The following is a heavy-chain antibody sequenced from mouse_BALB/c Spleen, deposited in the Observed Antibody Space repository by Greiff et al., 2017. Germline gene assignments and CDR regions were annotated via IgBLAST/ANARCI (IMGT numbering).Heavy chain of an antibody. CDR3: ARSSYGYDPYYFDY. J-gene: IGHJ2*01. V-gene: IGHV3-2*02. CDR1: GYSITSDYA. CDR2: ISYSGST. D-gene: IGHD2-9*01. Sequence: EVQLQESGPGLVKPSQSLSLTCTVTGYSITSDYAWNWIRQFPGNKLEWMGYISYSGSTSYNPSLKSRISITRDTSKNQFFLQLNSVTTEDTATYYCARSSYGYDPYYFDYWGQGTTLTVSS.